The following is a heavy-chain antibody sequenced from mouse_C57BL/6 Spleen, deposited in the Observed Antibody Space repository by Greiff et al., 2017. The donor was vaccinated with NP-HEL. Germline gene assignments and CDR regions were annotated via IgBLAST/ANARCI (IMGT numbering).Heavy chain of an antibody. V-gene: IGHV1-26*01. J-gene: IGHJ1*03. CDR3: ARFYWYFDV. CDR2: INPNNGGT. CDR1: GYTFTDYY. Sequence: VQLQQSGPELVKPGASVKISCKASGYTFTDYYMNWVKQSPGKSLEWIGDINPNNGGTSYNQKFKGKATLTVDKSSSTAYMELRSLTSEDSAVYYCARFYWYFDVWGTGTTVTVSS.